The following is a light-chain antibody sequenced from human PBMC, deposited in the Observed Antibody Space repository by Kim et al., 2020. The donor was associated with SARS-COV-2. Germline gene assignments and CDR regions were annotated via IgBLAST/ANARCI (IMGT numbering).Light chain of an antibody. CDR2: DVT. CDR3: ISYTTSTTLFYV. J-gene: IGLJ1*01. V-gene: IGLV2-14*03. Sequence: SSTIPSTGTTSDVGGHNSFAWYHQSPGKAPKIMIYDVTNRPSDVSNRFSGSKSGNTASLTISGLQSEYEADYYCISYTTSTTLFYVFGTGTKVTVL. CDR1: TSDVGGHNS.